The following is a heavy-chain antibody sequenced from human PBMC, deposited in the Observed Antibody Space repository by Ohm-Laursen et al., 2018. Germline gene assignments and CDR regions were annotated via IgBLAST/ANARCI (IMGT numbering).Heavy chain of an antibody. CDR3: TTDGRYFDWLLFGGV. J-gene: IGHJ6*02. CDR1: GFTFSNAW. CDR2: IKSKTDGGTT. Sequence: SLRLSCSASGFTFSNAWMSWVRQAPGKGLEWVGRIKSKTDGGTTDYAAPVKGRFTISRDDSKNTLYLQMNSLKTEDTAVYYCTTDGRYFDWLLFGGVWGQGTTVTVSS. V-gene: IGHV3-15*01. D-gene: IGHD3-9*01.